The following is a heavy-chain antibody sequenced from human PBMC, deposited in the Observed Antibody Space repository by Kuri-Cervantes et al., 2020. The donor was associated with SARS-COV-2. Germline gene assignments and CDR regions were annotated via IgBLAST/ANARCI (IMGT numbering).Heavy chain of an antibody. V-gene: IGHV4-4*07. Sequence: SETLSLTCTVSGGSISSYYWSWIRQPAGKGLEWIGRIYTSGSTNYNPSLKSRVTMSVDTSKNQFSLKLSSVTAADTAVYYCARLPPYYYDSSGYFLSWGQGTLVTVSS. CDR3: ARLPPYYYDSSGYFLS. CDR1: GGSISSYY. J-gene: IGHJ4*02. CDR2: IYTSGST. D-gene: IGHD3-22*01.